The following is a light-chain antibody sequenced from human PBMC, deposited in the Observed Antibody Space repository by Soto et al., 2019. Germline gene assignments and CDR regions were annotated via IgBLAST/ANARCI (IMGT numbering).Light chain of an antibody. J-gene: IGKJ3*01. CDR2: AAS. CDR1: QGISSY. CDR3: QQLNSYPPT. Sequence: DIQLTQSPSFLSASVGDRVTITCRASQGISSYLAWYQQKPGKAPKLLIYAASTLQSGVPSRFSGXXXXXXXXXTISSLQPEDFATYYCQQLNSYPPTFGPGTKVDIK. V-gene: IGKV1-9*01.